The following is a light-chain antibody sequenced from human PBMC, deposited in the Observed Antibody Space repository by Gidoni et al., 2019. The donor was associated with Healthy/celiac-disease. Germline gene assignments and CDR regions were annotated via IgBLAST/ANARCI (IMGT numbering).Light chain of an antibody. CDR2: AAS. Sequence: DIQLTPPPSSLSASVGDRVTITCRASQSISSYLNWYQQKPGKAPKLLIYAASSLQSGVPSRCSGSGSGTDFTLTIISLQPADFATYYCQQSYNTPPYTFXQXTRLEIK. J-gene: IGKJ2*01. CDR1: QSISSY. CDR3: QQSYNTPPYT. V-gene: IGKV1-39*01.